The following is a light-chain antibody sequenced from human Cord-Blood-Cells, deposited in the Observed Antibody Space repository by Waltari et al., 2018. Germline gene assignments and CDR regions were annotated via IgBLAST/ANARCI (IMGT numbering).Light chain of an antibody. Sequence: IQITQPPSLLSASVEDRVTITGQASQSISSLLACYQQKPGKAPKLLIYQASSLESGVPSRFSGSGSGTEFNLTISSLQPDDFATYYCQQYNSYPGTFGQGTKVEIK. J-gene: IGKJ1*01. V-gene: IGKV1-5*03. CDR1: QSISSL. CDR2: QAS. CDR3: QQYNSYPGT.